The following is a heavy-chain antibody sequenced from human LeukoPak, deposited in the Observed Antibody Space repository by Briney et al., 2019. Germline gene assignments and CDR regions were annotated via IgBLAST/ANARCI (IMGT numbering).Heavy chain of an antibody. CDR2: IYSGGST. CDR3: ARDLSGIAAAGHTPEYFQH. CDR1: GFAVSSNY. J-gene: IGHJ1*01. Sequence: PGGSLRLSCAASGFAVSSNYMSWVRQAPGKGLEWVSVIYSGGSTYYADSVKGRFTISRDNSKNTLYLQMNSLRAEDTAVYYCARDLSGIAAAGHTPEYFQHWGQGTLVTVSS. D-gene: IGHD6-13*01. V-gene: IGHV3-66*01.